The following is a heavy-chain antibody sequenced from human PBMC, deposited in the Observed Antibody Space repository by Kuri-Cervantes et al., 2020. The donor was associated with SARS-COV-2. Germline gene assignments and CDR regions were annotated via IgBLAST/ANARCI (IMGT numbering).Heavy chain of an antibody. CDR1: GFTFSSYC. Sequence: SAASGFTFSSYCMNWVSQAPGKVLEWVSFISSSSSYIYYADSVKGRFTISRDNAKNSLYLQMNSLRAEDTAVYYCARDEGLRDAFDIWGQGTLVTVSS. V-gene: IGHV3-21*01. J-gene: IGHJ3*02. CDR2: ISSSSSYI. CDR3: ARDEGLRDAFDI.